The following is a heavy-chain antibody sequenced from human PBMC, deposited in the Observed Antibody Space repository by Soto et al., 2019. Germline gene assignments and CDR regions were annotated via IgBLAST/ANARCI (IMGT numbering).Heavy chain of an antibody. J-gene: IGHJ4*02. D-gene: IGHD3-22*01. V-gene: IGHV3-11*03. CDR2: ISSSSSYT. CDR3: AYGSSGYYAAFDY. CDR1: GFTFSDYY. Sequence: GGSLRLSCAASGFTFSDYYMSWIRQAPGKGLEWVSYISSSSSYTNYADSVKGRFTISRDNAKNSLYLQMNSLRAEDTAVYYCAYGSSGYYAAFDYWGQGTLVTVS.